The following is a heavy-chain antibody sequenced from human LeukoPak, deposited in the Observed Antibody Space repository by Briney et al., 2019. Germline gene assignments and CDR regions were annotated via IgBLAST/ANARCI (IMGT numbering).Heavy chain of an antibody. CDR1: GGSFSGYY. J-gene: IGHJ5*02. V-gene: IGHV4-34*01. CDR2: INHSGST. Sequence: SETLSLTCAVYGGSFSGYYWSWIRQPPGKGLEWIGEINHSGSTNHNPSLKSRVTISVDTSKNQFSLKLSSVTAADTAVYYCARGRNWFDPWGQGTLVTVSS. CDR3: ARGRNWFDP.